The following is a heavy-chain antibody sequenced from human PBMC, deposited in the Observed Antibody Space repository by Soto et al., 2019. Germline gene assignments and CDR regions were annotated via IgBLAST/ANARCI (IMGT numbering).Heavy chain of an antibody. V-gene: IGHV4-4*02. CDR1: DESIIGSSW. J-gene: IGHJ4*02. CDR2: IFHRGNT. D-gene: IGHD2-2*01. Sequence: SETLSLTCAVVDESIIGSSWWTWVRQPPGKGLEWIGEIFHRGNTNYNPSLKSRVTISADTSKNQFSLKLTSVTAADTAVYYCARVHCNSTTCHVFDYWGRGTLVTVSS. CDR3: ARVHCNSTTCHVFDY.